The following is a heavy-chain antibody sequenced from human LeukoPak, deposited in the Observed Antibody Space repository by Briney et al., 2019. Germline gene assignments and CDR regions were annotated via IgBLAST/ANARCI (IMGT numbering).Heavy chain of an antibody. V-gene: IGHV3-23*01. CDR2: ITDSGGTT. CDR3: AKFVVPLVKALRDEYYFDC. CDR1: GFTSGFSFDNFA. J-gene: IGHJ4*02. Sequence: PGGSLRLSCEASGFTSGFSFDNFAMNWVRQAPGKALEWVSTITDSGGTTSYADSVRGRFTISRDNSKNTVYLHMDSLRADDTAVYYCAKFVVPLVKALRDEYYFDCWGQGTLVTVSS. D-gene: IGHD3-16*02.